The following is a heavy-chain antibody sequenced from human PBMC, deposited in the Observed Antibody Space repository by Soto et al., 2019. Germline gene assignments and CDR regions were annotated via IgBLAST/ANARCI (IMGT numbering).Heavy chain of an antibody. D-gene: IGHD3-22*01. CDR1: GYTFTSYG. V-gene: IGHV1-18*01. J-gene: IGHJ4*02. Sequence: ASVKVSCKASGYTFTSYGISWVRQAPGQELGWMGWISAYNGNTNYAQKLQGRVTMTTDTSTSTAHMELRSLRSDDTAVYYCARESLYYYDSSGSNDYWGQGTLVTVSS. CDR2: ISAYNGNT. CDR3: ARESLYYYDSSGSNDY.